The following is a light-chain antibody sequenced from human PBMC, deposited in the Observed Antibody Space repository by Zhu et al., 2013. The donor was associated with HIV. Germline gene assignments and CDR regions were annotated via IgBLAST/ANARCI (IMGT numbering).Light chain of an antibody. Sequence: VLTQSPATLSLSPGETATLSCRASQSVSSNLAWYQQKPGQAPRLLIYGASTRATGLPARFSGSGSGTDFTLTISSLQAEDVAVYYCQQYYSTPLTFGGGTKVEI. V-gene: IGKV3-15*01. CDR2: GAS. CDR3: QQYYSTPLT. CDR1: QSVSSN. J-gene: IGKJ4*01.